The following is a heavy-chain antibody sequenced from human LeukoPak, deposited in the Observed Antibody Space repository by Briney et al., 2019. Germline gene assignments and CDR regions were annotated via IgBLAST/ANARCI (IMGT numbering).Heavy chain of an antibody. J-gene: IGHJ4*02. D-gene: IGHD3-10*01. CDR1: GYTFTSYG. Sequence: ASVKDSCKASGYTFTSYGISWVRQAPGQGLEWMGWISAYNGNTNYAQKLQGRVTMTTDTSTSTAYMELRSLRSDDTAVYYCARSTIDPYGSGSYFDYWGQGTLVTVSS. CDR2: ISAYNGNT. CDR3: ARSTIDPYGSGSYFDY. V-gene: IGHV1-18*01.